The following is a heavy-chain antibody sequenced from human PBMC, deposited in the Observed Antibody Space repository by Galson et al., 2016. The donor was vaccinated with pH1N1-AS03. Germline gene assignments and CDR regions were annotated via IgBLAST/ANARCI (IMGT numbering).Heavy chain of an antibody. CDR1: GASVSHYASY. CDR2: VSARGTT. Sequence: TLSLTCSVSGASVSHYASYWGWIRQAPGKGLEWIATVSARGTTYHNPSLDSRLTISLDTSKNHFSLTLTSVTAAHKAMNSCARDRRDCSGGSCSQDGGFDPWGRGTMVVVSS. J-gene: IGHJ5*02. D-gene: IGHD2-15*01. V-gene: IGHV4-39*07. CDR3: ARDRRDCSGGSCSQDGGFDP.